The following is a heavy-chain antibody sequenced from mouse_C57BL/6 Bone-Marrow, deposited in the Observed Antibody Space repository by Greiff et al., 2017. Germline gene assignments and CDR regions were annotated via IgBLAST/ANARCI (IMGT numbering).Heavy chain of an antibody. CDR2: IYPGSGST. Sequence: QVQLQQPGAELVKPGASVKMSCKASGYTFTSYWITWVKQRPGQGLEWIGDIYPGSGSTNYNEKFKSKATLTVDTSSSTAYMQLSSLTSEDSAVYYCAHSGRYYGSRGYWYFDVWGTGTTVTVSS. V-gene: IGHV1-55*01. J-gene: IGHJ1*03. D-gene: IGHD1-1*01. CDR1: GYTFTSYW. CDR3: AHSGRYYGSRGYWYFDV.